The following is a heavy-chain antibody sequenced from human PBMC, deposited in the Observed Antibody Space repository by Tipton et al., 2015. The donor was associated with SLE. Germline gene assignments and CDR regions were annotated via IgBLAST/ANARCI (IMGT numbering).Heavy chain of an antibody. D-gene: IGHD3-10*01. CDR3: ARDTAHYGSGDGAFDI. CDR2: IFYGGHT. CDR1: GGSITSHS. J-gene: IGHJ3*02. Sequence: TLSLTCTVSGGSITSHSWSWIRQPPGKGLEWIGYIFYGGHTDYNPSLESRVSISMNTSQNQFSLRLTSVTAADTAVYFCARDTAHYGSGDGAFDIWGQGTMVTVAS. V-gene: IGHV4-59*11.